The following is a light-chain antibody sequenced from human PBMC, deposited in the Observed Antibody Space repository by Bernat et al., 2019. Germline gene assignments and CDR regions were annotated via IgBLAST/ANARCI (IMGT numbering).Light chain of an antibody. J-gene: IGKJ5*01. CDR3: QQRSNWAIT. Sequence: EIVLTQSPATLSLSPGERATLSCRASQSLSNYLAWYQQKPGQAPRLLIYDASNRATGIPARFSGSGSGTDFTLTISSLEPEDFAVYYCQQRSNWAITFGQGTRLEMK. CDR2: DAS. V-gene: IGKV3-11*01. CDR1: QSLSNY.